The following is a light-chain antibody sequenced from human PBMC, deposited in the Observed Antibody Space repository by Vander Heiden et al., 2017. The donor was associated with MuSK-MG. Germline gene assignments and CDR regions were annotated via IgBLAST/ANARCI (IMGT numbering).Light chain of an antibody. V-gene: IGLV1-40*01. CDR3: QSSDSSLSDWV. CDR2: GNS. Sequence: QSVLTQPPSVSRAPGPRVTISCSGSSSNIGAGYDVHWSQQFPGTAPKLLIYGNSYRHSGVPDRLSGSKSGTSASLATTGLQAEEEADYYCQSSDSSLSDWVFGGGTKLTVL. J-gene: IGLJ3*02. CDR1: SSNIGAGYD.